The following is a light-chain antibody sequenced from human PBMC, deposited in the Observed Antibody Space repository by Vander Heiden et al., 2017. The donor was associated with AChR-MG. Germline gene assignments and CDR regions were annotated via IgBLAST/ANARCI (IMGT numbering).Light chain of an antibody. Sequence: DIQMTQSPSSLSASVGDRVTITCRASQSISSYLNWYQQKPLKAAKLLIYAASSLQSGVPSRFSSSRSGTDFTLTISSLQPEDYATYYCQHIDRTPVFTFGHGTKVEIK. J-gene: IGKJ3*01. CDR1: QSISSY. CDR2: AAS. CDR3: QHIDRTPVFT. V-gene: IGKV1-39*01.